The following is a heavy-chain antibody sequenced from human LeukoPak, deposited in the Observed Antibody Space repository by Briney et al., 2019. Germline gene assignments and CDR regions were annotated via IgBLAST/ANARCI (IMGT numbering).Heavy chain of an antibody. Sequence: ASVKVSCKVSGYTLTELSMHWVRQAPGQGLEWVGGFDTEDGETIYAQKFQGRVTMTEDTSTDTAYMELSSLRSEDTAVYYCATDRWYSYGDNALDIGGQGTMVTVS. D-gene: IGHD5-18*01. CDR1: GYTLTELS. CDR3: ATDRWYSYGDNALDI. J-gene: IGHJ3*02. V-gene: IGHV1-24*01. CDR2: FDTEDGET.